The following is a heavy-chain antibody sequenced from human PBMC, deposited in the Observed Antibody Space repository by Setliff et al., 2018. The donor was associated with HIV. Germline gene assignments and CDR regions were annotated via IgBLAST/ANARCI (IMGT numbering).Heavy chain of an antibody. J-gene: IGHJ4*02. CDR1: GGSIGTTTYY. CDR2: IYYNGIT. D-gene: IGHD2-15*01. V-gene: IGHV4-39*01. Sequence: SETLSLTCAVSGGSIGTTTYYWGWSRQPPGKGLEWIGSIYYNGITYYNQSLKGRFTISVDTSKNQFSLKVTSVTAADTAVYYCARRIFHSSFPSFDSWGQGTLGTVS. CDR3: ARRIFHSSFPSFDS.